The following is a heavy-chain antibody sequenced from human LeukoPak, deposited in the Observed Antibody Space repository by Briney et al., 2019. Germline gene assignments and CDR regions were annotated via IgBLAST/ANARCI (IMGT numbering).Heavy chain of an antibody. CDR1: GFTFSSYE. CDR2: ISSSGSTI. CDR3: ARSNFLYYFDY. D-gene: IGHD4/OR15-4a*01. V-gene: IGHV3-48*03. Sequence: GGSLRLSCAASGFTFSSYEMNWVRQAPGKGLQWVSYISSSGSTIYYADSVKGRLTISRDNAKNSLYLQMNSLRAEDTAVYYCARSNFLYYFDYWGQGTLVTVSS. J-gene: IGHJ4*02.